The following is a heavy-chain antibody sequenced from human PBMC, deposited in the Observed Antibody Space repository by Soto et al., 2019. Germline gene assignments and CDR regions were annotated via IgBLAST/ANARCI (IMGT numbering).Heavy chain of an antibody. V-gene: IGHV1-3*04. J-gene: IGHJ5*02. CDR1: GITSTTYA. D-gene: IGHD5-12*01. CDR3: ARAIRGYVT. Sequence: QVQLVQSGAEVKKPGASVKVSCKASGITSTTYAIHWVRQAPGQGLEWMGWINTGNGNTRYSQRFLGRVYLTTDTSASTASMDLSSLTSEDTAVYYCARAIRGYVTWGQGTLITVSS. CDR2: INTGNGNT.